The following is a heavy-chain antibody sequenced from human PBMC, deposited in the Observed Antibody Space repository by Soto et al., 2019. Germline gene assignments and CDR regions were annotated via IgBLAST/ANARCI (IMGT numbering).Heavy chain of an antibody. V-gene: IGHV1-18*01. D-gene: IGHD3-22*01. J-gene: IGHJ6*02. CDR2: ISAYNGNT. CDR1: GYTFTSYG. CDR3: ARDPGYYDSSGYYPAYYYGMDV. Sequence: GASVKVSCKASGYTFTSYGISWVRQAPGQGLEWMGWISAYNGNTNYAQKLQGRVTMTTDTPTSTAYMELRSLRSDDTAVYYCARDPGYYDSSGYYPAYYYGMDVWGQGTTVTVSS.